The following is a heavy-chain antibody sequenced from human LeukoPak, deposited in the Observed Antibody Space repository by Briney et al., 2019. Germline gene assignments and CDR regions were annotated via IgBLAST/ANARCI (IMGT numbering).Heavy chain of an antibody. CDR3: VRGFLGPDY. CDR2: INNDGTNT. CDR1: GFTFSSYW. Sequence: GGSLRLSCAASGFTFSSYWMHWVRQAPGKELVWVSRINNDGTNTVYADSVRGRFTISRDNARNTLYLQMSSLRVEDTAVYYCVRGFLGPDYWGQGSLVIVSS. V-gene: IGHV3-74*01. D-gene: IGHD3-10*01. J-gene: IGHJ4*02.